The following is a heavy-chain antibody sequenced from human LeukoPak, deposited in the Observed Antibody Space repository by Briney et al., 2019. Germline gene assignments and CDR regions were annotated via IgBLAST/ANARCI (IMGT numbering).Heavy chain of an antibody. Sequence: SETLSLTCTVSGGSISSYYWSWIRQPPGKGLEWIGYIYYSGSTNYNPSLKSRVTISVDTSKNQFSLKLSSVTAADTAVYYCARAEIVATAPFDYWGQGTLVTVYS. V-gene: IGHV4-59*01. D-gene: IGHD5-12*01. CDR2: IYYSGST. CDR1: GGSISSYY. CDR3: ARAEIVATAPFDY. J-gene: IGHJ4*02.